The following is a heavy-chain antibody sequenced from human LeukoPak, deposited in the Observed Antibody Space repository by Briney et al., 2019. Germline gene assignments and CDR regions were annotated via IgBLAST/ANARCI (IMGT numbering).Heavy chain of an antibody. CDR3: ARDAPGYCSGGTCYNKWFDP. D-gene: IGHD2-15*01. V-gene: IGHV3-30-3*01. CDR2: ISYDGSNK. J-gene: IGHJ5*02. Sequence: PGGSPRLSCAASGFTFSSYAMHWVRQAPGKGLEWVAVISYDGSNKYYADSVKGRFTISRDNSKNTLYLQMNSLRPEDTAVYYCARDAPGYCSGGTCYNKWFDPWGQGTLVAVSS. CDR1: GFTFSSYA.